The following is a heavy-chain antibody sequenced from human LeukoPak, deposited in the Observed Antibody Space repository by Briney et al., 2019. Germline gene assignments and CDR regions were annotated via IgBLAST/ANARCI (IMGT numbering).Heavy chain of an antibody. Sequence: PGGSLRLSCAASGFTFSSFNMNWVRQAPGKGLEWVSSIGFISGYIFYADSAKGRFTISRDNAKNSLYLQMNSLRAEDTAVYYCARGVQYNDAFDIWGQGTMVTVSS. CDR1: GFTFSSFN. CDR2: IGFISGYI. D-gene: IGHD1-1*01. J-gene: IGHJ3*02. V-gene: IGHV3-21*01. CDR3: ARGVQYNDAFDI.